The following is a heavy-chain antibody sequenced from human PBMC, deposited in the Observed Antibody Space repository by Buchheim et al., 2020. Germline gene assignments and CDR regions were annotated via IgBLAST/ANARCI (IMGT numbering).Heavy chain of an antibody. CDR2: ISSSSTTI. Sequence: EVQLVESGAGLVQPGGSLRLSCAASGFTFSTYDMSWVRQAPGKGLEWVSYISSSSTTIYYADSVKGRFTIPRDNAKNSLYLQMNSLIAEDTAVYYCARNRYYGMDVWGQGTT. V-gene: IGHV3-48*01. J-gene: IGHJ6*02. CDR1: GFTFSTYD. CDR3: ARNRYYGMDV. D-gene: IGHD1-14*01.